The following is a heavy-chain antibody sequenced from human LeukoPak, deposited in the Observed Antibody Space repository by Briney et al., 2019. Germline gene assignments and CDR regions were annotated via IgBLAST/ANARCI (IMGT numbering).Heavy chain of an antibody. J-gene: IGHJ3*02. CDR1: GGSFSGYY. CDR2: INHSGST. D-gene: IGHD3-3*01. CDR3: ARVGGPYYDFWSGYPDAFDI. Sequence: SETLSLTCAVYGGSFSGYYWGWIRQPPGKGLEWIGEINHSGSTNYNPSLKSRVTISVDTSKNQFSLKLSSVTAADTAVYYCARVGGPYYDFWSGYPDAFDIWGQGTMVTVSS. V-gene: IGHV4-34*01.